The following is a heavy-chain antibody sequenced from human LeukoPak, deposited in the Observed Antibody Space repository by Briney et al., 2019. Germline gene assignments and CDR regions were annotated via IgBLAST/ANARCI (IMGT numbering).Heavy chain of an antibody. CDR2: ISSSSSTI. CDR3: ARDQYGLLVLPDSITMVRGVIGYYGMDV. CDR1: GFTFSSYS. J-gene: IGHJ6*02. Sequence: PGGSLRLSCAASGFTFSSYSMNWVRQAPGKGLEWVSYISSSSSTIYYADSVEGRFTISRDNAKNSLYLQMNSLRAEDTAVYYCARDQYGLLVLPDSITMVRGVIGYYGMDVWGQGTTVTVSS. V-gene: IGHV3-48*01. D-gene: IGHD3-10*01.